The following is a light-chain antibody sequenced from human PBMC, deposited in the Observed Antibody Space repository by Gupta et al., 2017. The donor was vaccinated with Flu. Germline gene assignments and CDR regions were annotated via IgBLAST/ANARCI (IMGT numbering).Light chain of an antibody. CDR2: EDT. CDR1: ALPKKY. Sequence: TCSGDALPKKYAYWYQQKSGQAPVLVIYEDTKRPSGIPARFSGSASGTVASLTISEAQVEDEADYYCFSTDNSGDHRLFGGGTKLTVL. V-gene: IGLV3-10*01. CDR3: FSTDNSGDHRL. J-gene: IGLJ3*02.